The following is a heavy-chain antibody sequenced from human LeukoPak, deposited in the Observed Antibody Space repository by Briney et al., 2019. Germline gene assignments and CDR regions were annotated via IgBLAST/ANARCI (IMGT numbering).Heavy chain of an antibody. CDR3: ARAFFAYYGSGTYLDY. J-gene: IGHJ4*02. D-gene: IGHD3-10*01. Sequence: GGSLRLSCAASGFTFSSYAMHWVRQAPGKGLEWVAVISYDGSNKYYADSVKGRFTISRDNSKNTLYLQMNSLRAEDTAVYYCARAFFAYYGSGTYLDYWGQGTLVTVSS. CDR2: ISYDGSNK. CDR1: GFTFSSYA. V-gene: IGHV3-30-3*01.